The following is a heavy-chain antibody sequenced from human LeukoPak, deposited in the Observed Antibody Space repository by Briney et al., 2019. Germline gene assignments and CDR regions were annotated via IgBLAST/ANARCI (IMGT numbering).Heavy chain of an antibody. CDR3: ARGIAVASAFDY. CDR2: IYYSGST. D-gene: IGHD6-19*01. J-gene: IGHJ4*02. Sequence: SETLSLTCTVSGGSISSSSYYWGWIRQPPGKGLEWIGSIYYSGSTSYNPSLKSRVTISVDTSKNQFSLKLSSVTAADTAVYYCARGIAVASAFDYWGQGTLVTVSS. CDR1: GGSISSSSYY. V-gene: IGHV4-39*07.